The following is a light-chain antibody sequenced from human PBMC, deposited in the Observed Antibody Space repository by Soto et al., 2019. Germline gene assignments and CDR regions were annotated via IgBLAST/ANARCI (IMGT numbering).Light chain of an antibody. V-gene: IGLV2-14*01. CDR1: SSDVGGYNY. Sequence: QSVLTQPASVSGSPGQSITISCTGTSSDVGGYNYVSWYQQHPGKAPKLMIFEVSNRPSGVSNRFSGSKSDNTASLTISGLQGEDEADYYCSSYTSTSTSVFGTGTKLTVL. CDR3: SSYTSTSTSV. J-gene: IGLJ1*01. CDR2: EVS.